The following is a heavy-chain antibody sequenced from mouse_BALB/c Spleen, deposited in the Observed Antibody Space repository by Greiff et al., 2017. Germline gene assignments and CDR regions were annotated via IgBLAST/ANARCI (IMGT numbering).Heavy chain of an antibody. V-gene: IGHV5-17*03. D-gene: IGHD1-2*01. CDR3: ARHHYYGYYFDY. CDR2: ISSGSSTI. J-gene: IGHJ2*01. Sequence: EVKLVESGGGLVQPGGSRKLSCAASGFTFSSFGMHWVRQAPEKGLEWVAYISSGSSTIYYADTVKGRFTISRDNAKNTLYLQMSSLKSEDTAMYYCARHHYYGYYFDYWGQGTTLTVSS. CDR1: GFTFSSFG.